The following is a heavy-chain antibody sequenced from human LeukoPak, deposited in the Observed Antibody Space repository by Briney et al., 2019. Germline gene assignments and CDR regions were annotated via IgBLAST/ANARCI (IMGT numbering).Heavy chain of an antibody. D-gene: IGHD2/OR15-2a*01. V-gene: IGHV3-15*01. CDR1: GFTFSDAG. J-gene: IGHJ4*02. Sequence: GGSLRLSWATSGFTFSDAGLSWARQTPGKGLEWVGRIKSDGTTDYGAPVKGRFTISRDVSKATLYLQMNSLKTEDTAIYYCTTVSHLYLGGQGTLVTVSS. CDR2: IKSDGTT. CDR3: TTVSHLYL.